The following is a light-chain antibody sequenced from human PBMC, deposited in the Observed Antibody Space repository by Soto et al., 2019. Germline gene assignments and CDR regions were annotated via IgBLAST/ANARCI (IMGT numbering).Light chain of an antibody. CDR3: AAWDDSLSGPGVV. CDR1: SSDVGGYNY. V-gene: IGLV2-14*01. Sequence: QSALTQPASVSGSPGQSITISCTGTSSDVGGYNYVSWYQQHPGKAPKLMIYDVSNRPSGVSNRFSGSKSGNTASLTISGLQAEDEADYYCAAWDDSLSGPGVVFGGGTKVTVL. CDR2: DVS. J-gene: IGLJ2*01.